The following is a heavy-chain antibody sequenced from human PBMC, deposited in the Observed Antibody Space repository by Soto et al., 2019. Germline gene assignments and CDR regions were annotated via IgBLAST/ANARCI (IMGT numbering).Heavy chain of an antibody. V-gene: IGHV1-24*01. CDR3: ATCSGGSCHLRRWLDP. D-gene: IGHD2-15*01. CDR1: GYTLTELS. Sequence: AASVKVSCKVSGYTLTELSMHWVRQAPGKGLEWMGGFDPEDGETIYAQKFQGRVTMTEDTSTDTAYMELSSLRSEDTAVYYCATCSGGSCHLRRWLDPWGQGTLVTVSS. CDR2: FDPEDGET. J-gene: IGHJ5*02.